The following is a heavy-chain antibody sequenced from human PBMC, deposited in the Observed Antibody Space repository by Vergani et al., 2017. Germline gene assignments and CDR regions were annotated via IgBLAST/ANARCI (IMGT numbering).Heavy chain of an antibody. V-gene: IGHV3-74*01. J-gene: IGHJ4*02. CDR1: GFTFSSYW. CDR2: INSDGSST. D-gene: IGHD3-3*01. CDR3: AKGDYDFWSGPRLDY. Sequence: EVQLVESGGGLVQPGGSLRLSCAASGFTFSSYWMNWVRQPPGKGLVWVSRINSDGSSTNYADSVKGRFTISRDNAKSTLYLQMNSLRAEDTAVYYCAKGDYDFWSGPRLDYWGQGTLVTVSS.